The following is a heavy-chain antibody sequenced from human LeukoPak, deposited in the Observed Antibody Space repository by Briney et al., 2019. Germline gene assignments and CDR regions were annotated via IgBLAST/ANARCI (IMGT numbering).Heavy chain of an antibody. Sequence: GGSLRLSCAASGFTFSSYGMHWVRQAPGKGLEWVAVIWYDGSKEYYADSVKGRFTISRDNSKNTLYLQMNSLRGEDTAVYYCARDDGYYDNSGYYNNLLFDYWGQGTLVTVSS. D-gene: IGHD3-22*01. CDR2: IWYDGSKE. J-gene: IGHJ4*02. CDR1: GFTFSSYG. V-gene: IGHV3-33*01. CDR3: ARDDGYYDNSGYYNNLLFDY.